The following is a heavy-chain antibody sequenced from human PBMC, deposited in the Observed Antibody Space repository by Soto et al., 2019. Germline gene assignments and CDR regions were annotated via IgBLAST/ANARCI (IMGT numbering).Heavy chain of an antibody. CDR1: GGSISSSSYY. CDR3: TRGRFGELLTRYFDY. V-gene: IGHV4-39*01. J-gene: IGHJ4*02. D-gene: IGHD3-10*01. CDR2: IYYSGST. Sequence: PSETLSLTCTVSGGSISSSSYYWGWIRQPPGKGLEWIGSIYYSGSTYYNPSLKSRVTISVDTSKNQFSLKLSSVTAADTAVYYCTRGRFGELLTRYFDYWGQGTLVTVSS.